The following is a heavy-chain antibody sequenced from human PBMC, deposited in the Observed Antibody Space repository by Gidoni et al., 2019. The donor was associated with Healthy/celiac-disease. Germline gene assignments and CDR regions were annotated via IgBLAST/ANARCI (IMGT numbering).Heavy chain of an antibody. J-gene: IGHJ6*02. CDR1: EFTVSSDY. D-gene: IGHD3-10*01. Sequence: EVQLVESGGGLVQPGGSLRLSCAASEFTVSSDYMNWVRQAPGKGLEWVSVIYSGGRTHYADSVKGRFTISRDNSKNTLYLQMNSLTAEDTAVYYCAREVWFVGLDVWGQGTPVTVSS. CDR3: AREVWFVGLDV. CDR2: IYSGGRT. V-gene: IGHV3-66*02.